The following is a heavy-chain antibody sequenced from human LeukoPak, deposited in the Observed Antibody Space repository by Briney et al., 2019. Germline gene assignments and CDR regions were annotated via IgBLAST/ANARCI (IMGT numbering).Heavy chain of an antibody. CDR3: AAPGCSSACYYYMDV. J-gene: IGHJ6*03. Sequence: GGSLRLSCAASGFTFSSYWMHWVRQAPGKGLVWVSRINDDGSKTTYADSVKGRFTISRDNAKNTLYLQMNSPRAEDTAVYYCAAPGCSSACYYYMDVWGKGTTVTVSS. CDR2: INDDGSKT. CDR1: GFTFSSYW. V-gene: IGHV3-74*03. D-gene: IGHD2-2*01.